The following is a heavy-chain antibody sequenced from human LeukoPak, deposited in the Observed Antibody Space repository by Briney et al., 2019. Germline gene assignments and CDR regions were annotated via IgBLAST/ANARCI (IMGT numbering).Heavy chain of an antibody. CDR1: GYTFTSYG. D-gene: IGHD3-10*01. V-gene: IGHV1-18*01. Sequence: ASVKVSCKASGYTFTSYGISWVRRAPGQGLEWMGWISAYNGNTNYAQKLQGRVTMTTDTSTSTAYMELRSLRSDDTAVYYCARVSPASGYYYYYYGMDVWGQGTTVTVSS. CDR2: ISAYNGNT. CDR3: ARVSPASGYYYYYYGMDV. J-gene: IGHJ6*02.